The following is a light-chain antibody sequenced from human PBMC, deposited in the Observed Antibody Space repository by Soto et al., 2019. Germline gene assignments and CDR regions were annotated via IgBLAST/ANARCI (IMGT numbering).Light chain of an antibody. CDR1: QDIAIY. CDR2: AAS. CDR3: QQLRMYPST. Sequence: IEVTQSPSSLSASVGDRVTITCRASQDIAIYLAWYQQKPGEAPKLLIYAASTLYGGVPSRFSGSGSGTDFALTITSLQAEDFATYYCQQLRMYPSTVGGGTKVDSK. V-gene: IGKV1-9*01. J-gene: IGKJ4*01.